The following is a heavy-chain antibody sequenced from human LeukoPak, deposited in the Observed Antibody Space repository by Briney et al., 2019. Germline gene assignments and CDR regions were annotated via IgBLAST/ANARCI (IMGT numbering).Heavy chain of an antibody. CDR3: ARDLFDY. J-gene: IGHJ4*02. Sequence: GGSLRLSCAVSGFTISNYWMSWVRQAPGRGLEWVATIKQDGSAEFYVDSVKGRFTISRDSAKNSLYLQMNSLRDDDTAVYYCARDLFDYWGQGTLVTVSS. V-gene: IGHV3-7*01. CDR2: IKQDGSAE. CDR1: GFTISNYW.